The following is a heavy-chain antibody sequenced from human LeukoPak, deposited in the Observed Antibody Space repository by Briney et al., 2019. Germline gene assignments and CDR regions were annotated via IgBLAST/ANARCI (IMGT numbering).Heavy chain of an antibody. D-gene: IGHD3-10*01. CDR1: GYTFTGYY. Sequence: ASVKVSCKASGYTFTGYYMHWVRQAPGQGLEWMGWINPNSGGTNYAQKFQGRVTMTRDTSISTAYMELSRLGSDDTAVYYCARDRRFKSNYMDVWGKGTTVTVSS. J-gene: IGHJ6*03. CDR3: ARDRRFKSNYMDV. V-gene: IGHV1-2*02. CDR2: INPNSGGT.